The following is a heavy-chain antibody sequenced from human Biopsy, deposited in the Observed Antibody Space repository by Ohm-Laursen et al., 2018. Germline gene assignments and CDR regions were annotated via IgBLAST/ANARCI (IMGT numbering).Heavy chain of an antibody. V-gene: IGHV4-59*12. D-gene: IGHD5-24*01. J-gene: IGHJ2*01. CDR3: ASAGYNPDWNFDL. CDR2: IYFTGRT. Sequence: TLSLTCTVSGGPIDSYYWSWIRQPPGKALEWIGYIYFTGRTSYNPSIKSRVTMSVNKSKKQFSLRLSSVTAADTAVYYCASAGYNPDWNFDLWGRGTRVTVSS. CDR1: GGPIDSYY.